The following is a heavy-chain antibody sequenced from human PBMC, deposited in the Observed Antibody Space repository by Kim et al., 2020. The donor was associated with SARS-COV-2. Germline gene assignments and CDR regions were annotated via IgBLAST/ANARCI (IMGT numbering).Heavy chain of an antibody. D-gene: IGHD1-26*01. CDR3: ARTPYSGSYCHDY. Sequence: YSTSLKTRLTISKDTSKNQVVLTMTNMDPVDTATYYCARTPYSGSYCHDYWGQGTLVTVSS. V-gene: IGHV2-70*01. J-gene: IGHJ4*02.